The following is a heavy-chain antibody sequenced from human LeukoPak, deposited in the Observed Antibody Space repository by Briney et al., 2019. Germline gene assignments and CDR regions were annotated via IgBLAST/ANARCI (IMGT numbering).Heavy chain of an antibody. CDR2: INPSGGST. CDR3: ASQWGREPYFDD. V-gene: IGHV1-46*02. CDR1: GDNYNSYN. Sequence: GASVKVSCKASGDNYNSYNFHWVRQAPGQGLEWMGVINPSGGSTTYAQKFQGTLTMTRDKSTRLVYMELRSLTSEDTAVYYCASQWGREPYFDDWGQGTLVTVSP. D-gene: IGHD2-8*01. J-gene: IGHJ4*02.